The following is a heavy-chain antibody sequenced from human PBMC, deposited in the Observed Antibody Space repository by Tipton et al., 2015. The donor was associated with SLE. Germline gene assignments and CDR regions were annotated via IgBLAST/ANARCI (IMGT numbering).Heavy chain of an antibody. CDR3: ARESRSSSWYYFDY. J-gene: IGHJ4*02. Sequence: TLSLTCAVYGGSISGYYWSWIRQPPGKGLEWIGEINHSGSTNYNPSLKSRVTISVDTSKNQFSLKLSSVTAADTAVYYCARESRSSSWYYFDYWGQGTLVTVSS. V-gene: IGHV4-34*01. CDR2: INHSGST. CDR1: GGSISGYY. D-gene: IGHD6-13*01.